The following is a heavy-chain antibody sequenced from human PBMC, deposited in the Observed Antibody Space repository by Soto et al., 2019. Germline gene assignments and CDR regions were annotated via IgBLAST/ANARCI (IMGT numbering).Heavy chain of an antibody. Sequence: PGESLKISCKGSGYSFTSYWIGWVRQMPGKGLEWMGIIYPGDSDTRYSPSFQGQVTISADKSISTAYLQWSNLKASDTAMYYCARPRNWSDAHYGMDVWGQGTTVTVSS. J-gene: IGHJ6*02. V-gene: IGHV5-51*01. CDR2: IYPGDSDT. CDR1: GYSFTSYW. D-gene: IGHD1-1*01. CDR3: ARPRNWSDAHYGMDV.